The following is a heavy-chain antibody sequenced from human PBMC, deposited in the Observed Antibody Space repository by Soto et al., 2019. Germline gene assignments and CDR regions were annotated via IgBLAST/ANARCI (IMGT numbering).Heavy chain of an antibody. Sequence: LSLTCTVSGGSISSNSYYWDWIRRPPGKGLEWIGSMYYSGATYHNPSLQSRVTISVDTSKNQFSLHLSSVTAADTAVYYCARHAAYDSVWGKSDGSDYWGQGXLVTVYS. J-gene: IGHJ4*02. CDR3: ARHAAYDSVWGKSDGSDY. V-gene: IGHV4-39*01. CDR2: MYYSGAT. D-gene: IGHD3-16*01. CDR1: GGSISSNSYY.